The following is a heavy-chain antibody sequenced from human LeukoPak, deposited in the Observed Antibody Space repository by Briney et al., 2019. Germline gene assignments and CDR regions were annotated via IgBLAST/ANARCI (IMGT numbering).Heavy chain of an antibody. Sequence: SQTLSLTCTVSGGSISSGSYYWSWIRQPAGKGLEWIGRIYTSGRSTNYHPSLKSRVTISLDTSKNQFSLNLSSVTAADTAVNYCARTPAGESDAFDIWGQGTMVTVSS. J-gene: IGHJ3*02. CDR3: ARTPAGESDAFDI. CDR1: GGSISSGSYY. CDR2: IYTSGRST. V-gene: IGHV4-61*02. D-gene: IGHD1-26*01.